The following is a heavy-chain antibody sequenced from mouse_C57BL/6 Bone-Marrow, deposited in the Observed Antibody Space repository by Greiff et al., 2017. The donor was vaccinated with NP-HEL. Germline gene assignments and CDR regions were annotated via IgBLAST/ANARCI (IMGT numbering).Heavy chain of an antibody. CDR3: ASPYDYDVAWFAY. CDR1: GFTFSSYG. J-gene: IGHJ3*01. V-gene: IGHV5-6*01. Sequence: EVQGVESGGDLVKPGGSLKLSCAASGFTFSSYGMSWVRQTPDKRLAWVATISSGGSYTYYPDSVKGRFTISRDNAKNTLYLQMSSLESEDTAMYYCASPYDYDVAWFAYWGQGTLVTVSA. CDR2: ISSGGSYT. D-gene: IGHD2-4*01.